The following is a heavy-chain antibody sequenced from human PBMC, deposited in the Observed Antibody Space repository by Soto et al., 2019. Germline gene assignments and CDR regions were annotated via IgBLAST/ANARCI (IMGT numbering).Heavy chain of an antibody. V-gene: IGHV4-61*01. Sequence: SETLSLTCTVSGGSISSSSYYWSWIRQPPGKGLEWIGYIYYSGSTNYNPSLKSRVTISVDTSKNQFSLKLSSVTAADTAVDYCARVWGGAFDFWGQGTMVTVAS. CDR3: ARVWGGAFDF. CDR1: GGSISSSSYY. D-gene: IGHD3-10*01. CDR2: IYYSGST. J-gene: IGHJ3*01.